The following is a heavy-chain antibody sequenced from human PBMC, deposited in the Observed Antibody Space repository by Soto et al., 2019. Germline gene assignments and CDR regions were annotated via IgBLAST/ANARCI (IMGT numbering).Heavy chain of an antibody. CDR3: ARGWYSSSSRGIWYFDL. CDR2: INHSGST. V-gene: IGHV4-34*01. D-gene: IGHD6-6*01. Sequence: SETLSLTCAAYGGSFIGYYWIFIRHPPFKWLEWIVEINHSGSTNYNPSLKSRVTISVDTSKNQFSLKLSSVTAADTAVYYCARGWYSSSSRGIWYFDLWGRGTLVTVSS. J-gene: IGHJ2*01. CDR1: GGSFIGYY.